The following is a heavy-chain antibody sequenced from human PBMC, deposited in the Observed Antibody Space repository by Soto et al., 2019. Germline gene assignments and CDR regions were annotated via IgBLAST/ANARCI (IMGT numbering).Heavy chain of an antibody. D-gene: IGHD3-9*01. Sequence: GASVKVSCKASGYTFTSYAMHWVRQAPGQRLEWMGWINAGNGNTKYSQKFQGRVTITRDTSASTAYMELSSLRSEDTAVYYCARAGRYYDILTGFDYWGQGTLVTVSS. V-gene: IGHV1-3*01. CDR1: GYTFTSYA. CDR3: ARAGRYYDILTGFDY. CDR2: INAGNGNT. J-gene: IGHJ4*02.